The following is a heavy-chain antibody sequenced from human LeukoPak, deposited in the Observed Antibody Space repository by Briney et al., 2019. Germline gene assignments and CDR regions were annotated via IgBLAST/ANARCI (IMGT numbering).Heavy chain of an antibody. J-gene: IGHJ4*02. CDR1: GFTFSNAW. CDR3: STALSGYEGLWDY. CDR2: IKSKTDGGTT. D-gene: IGHD5-12*01. V-gene: IGHV3-15*01. Sequence: GGSLRLSCAASGFTFSNAWMTWVRQAPGKGLEWVGRIKSKTDGGTTDYAAPVKGRFTISRGDSKNTLYLQMNSLKTEDTAVYCCSTALSGYEGLWDYWGQGTLVTVSS.